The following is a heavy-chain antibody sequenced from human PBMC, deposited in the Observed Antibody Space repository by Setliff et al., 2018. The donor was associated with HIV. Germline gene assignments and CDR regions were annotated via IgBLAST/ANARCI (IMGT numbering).Heavy chain of an antibody. CDR3: SGLTRSSSNSYKGRFDP. Sequence: SETLSLTCAVYGGSFSDYFWNWIRQPPGKGLEWVGEINHKGRTNYNPSLQSRVTISVDTSKNQFSLNLTSVTAADTAVYFCSGLTRSSSNSYKGRFDPWGQGTLVTVSS. CDR1: GGSFSDYF. J-gene: IGHJ5*02. V-gene: IGHV4-34*01. CDR2: INHKGRT. D-gene: IGHD2-15*01.